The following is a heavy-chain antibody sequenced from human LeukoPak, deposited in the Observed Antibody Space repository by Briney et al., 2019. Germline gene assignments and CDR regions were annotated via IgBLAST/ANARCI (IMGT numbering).Heavy chain of an antibody. V-gene: IGHV1-2*02. Sequence: GASVKVSCKASGYTFTGYYMHWVRQAPGQGLEWMGWINPNSGGTNYAQKFQGRVTMTRDTSISTAYMELSRLRSDDTAVYYCASSRQLDYYYYYYMDVWGKGTTVTISS. CDR1: GYTFTGYY. J-gene: IGHJ6*03. CDR2: INPNSGGT. D-gene: IGHD6-6*01. CDR3: ASSRQLDYYYYYYMDV.